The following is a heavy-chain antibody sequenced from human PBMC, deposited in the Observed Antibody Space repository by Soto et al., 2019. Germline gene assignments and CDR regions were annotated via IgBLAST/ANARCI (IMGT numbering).Heavy chain of an antibody. V-gene: IGHV3-66*01. CDR2: IQRGCPA. Sequence: PGGSLSLSCPSSGFTVSSKFISLVRQTPEKGQGWVSLIQRGCPAYYADSVKGRFTISRDTCENTLHLQMDSLRAEEMAVYYCARADVLYDGGRCYGVALDVWGKGTTVTVSS. D-gene: IGHD2-15*01. CDR1: GFTVSSKF. CDR3: ARADVLYDGGRCYGVALDV. J-gene: IGHJ6*04.